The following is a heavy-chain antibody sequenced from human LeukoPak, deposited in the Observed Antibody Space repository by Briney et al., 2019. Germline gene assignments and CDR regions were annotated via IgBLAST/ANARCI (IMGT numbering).Heavy chain of an antibody. D-gene: IGHD1-26*01. CDR3: AKETGRWELE. CDR2: ISNDGSNK. Sequence: GGSLRLSCAASGFTFSSYGIHWVRQAPGKALEWVAVISNDGSNKYYADSVKGRFTISRDNSKNTLYLQMNSLRAEDTAVYYCAKETGRWELEWGQGTLVTVSS. V-gene: IGHV3-30*18. CDR1: GFTFSSYG. J-gene: IGHJ4*02.